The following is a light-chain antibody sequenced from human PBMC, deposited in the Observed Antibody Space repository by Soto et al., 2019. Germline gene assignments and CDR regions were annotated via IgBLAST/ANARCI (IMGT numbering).Light chain of an antibody. CDR3: QQRSNWRIT. J-gene: IGKJ5*01. CDR2: DTS. CDR1: ESVSRN. V-gene: IGKV3D-11*03. Sequence: EVVMTQSPATLSVSPGERATLSCRASESVSRNLAWYQQKPGQAPRLLISDTSNRATGIPARFSGSGSGTDFTLTISSLEPEDFAVYYCQQRSNWRITFGQGTRLEI.